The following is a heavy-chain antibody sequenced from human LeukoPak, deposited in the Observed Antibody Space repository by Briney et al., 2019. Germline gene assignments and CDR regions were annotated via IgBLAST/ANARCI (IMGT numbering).Heavy chain of an antibody. D-gene: IGHD3-16*01. J-gene: IGHJ4*02. CDR3: ARGRRKGGGNYFDY. Sequence: TASETLSLTCAVYGGSFSGDYWSWIRQPPGKGLEWIGEINHSGSTNYNPSLKSRVTISVDTSKNQFSLKLSSVTAADTAVYYCARGRRKGGGNYFDYWGQGTLVTVSS. V-gene: IGHV4-34*01. CDR2: INHSGST. CDR1: GGSFSGDY.